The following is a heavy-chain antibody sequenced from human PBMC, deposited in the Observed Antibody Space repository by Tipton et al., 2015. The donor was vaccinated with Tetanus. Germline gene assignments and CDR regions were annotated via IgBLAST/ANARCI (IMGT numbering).Heavy chain of an antibody. D-gene: IGHD3-22*01. J-gene: IGHJ6*02. V-gene: IGHV4-30-4*01. CDR3: ARNQRWLPYYYAMDA. CDR1: SASISSVNYY. Sequence: TLSLTCAVSSASISSVNYYWSWIRQPPGKGLEWVGYIYHSGSAYYKPSLKGRVTISVDTSKNQFSLNVSSVTAADTAVYYCARNQRWLPYYYAMDAWGRGTTVTVSS. CDR2: IYHSGSA.